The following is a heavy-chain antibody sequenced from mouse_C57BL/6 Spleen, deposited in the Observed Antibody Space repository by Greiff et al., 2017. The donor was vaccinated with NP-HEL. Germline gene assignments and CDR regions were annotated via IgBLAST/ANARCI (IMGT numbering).Heavy chain of an antibody. J-gene: IGHJ2*01. V-gene: IGHV1-82*01. D-gene: IGHD2-4*01. Sequence: QVQLKQSGPELVKPGASVKISCKASGYAFSSSWMNWVKQRPGKGLEWIGRIYPGDGDTNYNGKFKGKATLTADKSSSTAYMQLSSLTSEDSAVYFCARQIYYDYGRGYYFDYWGQGTTLTVSS. CDR2: IYPGDGDT. CDR1: GYAFSSSW. CDR3: ARQIYYDYGRGYYFDY.